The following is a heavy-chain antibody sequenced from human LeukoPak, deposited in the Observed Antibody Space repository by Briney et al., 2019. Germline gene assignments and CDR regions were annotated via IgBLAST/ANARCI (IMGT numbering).Heavy chain of an antibody. D-gene: IGHD6-13*01. V-gene: IGHV3-23*01. CDR2: ISNSGGST. CDR3: AKRGAAAGAQHFDY. Sequence: PGGSLRLSCAASGFTFSSYAMTWVRQAPGNGLEWVSGISNSGGSTYYADSVKGRFTISRDNSKNTLYLQMNSLRAEDTAVYYCAKRGAAAGAQHFDYWGQGTLVTVSS. J-gene: IGHJ4*02. CDR1: GFTFSSYA.